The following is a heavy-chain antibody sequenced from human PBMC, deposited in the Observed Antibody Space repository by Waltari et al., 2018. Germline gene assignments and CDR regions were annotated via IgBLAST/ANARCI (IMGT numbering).Heavy chain of an antibody. CDR1: GGSIRSGSYY. Sequence: QVQLQESGPGLVKPSQTLSLTCTVSGGSIRSGSYYWSWIRQPAGKGLEWIGYIYTSGSTNYNPSLKSRVTISVDTSKNQFSLKLSSVTAADTAVYYCARGIAAAGAADAFDIWGQGTMVTVSS. D-gene: IGHD6-13*01. V-gene: IGHV4-61*09. CDR2: IYTSGST. J-gene: IGHJ3*02. CDR3: ARGIAAAGAADAFDI.